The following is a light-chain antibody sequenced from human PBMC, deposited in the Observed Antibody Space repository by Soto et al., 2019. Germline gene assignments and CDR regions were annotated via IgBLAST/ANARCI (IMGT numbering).Light chain of an antibody. Sequence: QSVMTQPPSVSAAPGQKVTISCSGSSTNIGGNSVSSYQQLPGTAPKLLIYDDNKRPSWIPDRFSVSKTCTSATLGITGFQSGDEDDYYCGSWDSSLSAYVFGTGTKLTVL. CDR3: GSWDSSLSAYV. V-gene: IGLV1-51*01. J-gene: IGLJ1*01. CDR1: STNIGGNS. CDR2: DDN.